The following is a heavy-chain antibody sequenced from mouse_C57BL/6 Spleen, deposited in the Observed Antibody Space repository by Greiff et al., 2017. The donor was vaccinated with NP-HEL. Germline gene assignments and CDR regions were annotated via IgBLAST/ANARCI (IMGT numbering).Heavy chain of an antibody. V-gene: IGHV1-47*01. D-gene: IGHD2-4*01. Sequence: VQLQQSGAELVKPGASVKMSCKASGYTFTTYPIEWMKQNHGQSLEWIGNFHPYNDDTNYNQKFKGKATLTVEKSSSTAYLELSRLTSDDSAVYYCARQDYDGYFDVWGTGTTVTVSS. J-gene: IGHJ1*03. CDR1: GYTFTTYP. CDR3: ARQDYDGYFDV. CDR2: FHPYNDDT.